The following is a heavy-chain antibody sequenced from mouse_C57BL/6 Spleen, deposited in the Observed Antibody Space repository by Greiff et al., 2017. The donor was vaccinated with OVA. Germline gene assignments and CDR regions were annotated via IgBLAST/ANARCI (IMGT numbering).Heavy chain of an antibody. CDR2: IDPENGGT. D-gene: IGHD4-1*01. J-gene: IGHJ2*01. CDR3: TSMGRDY. CDR1: GYTFTDYE. V-gene: IGHV1-15*01. Sequence: VQGVESGAELVRPGASVTLSCKASGYTFTDYEMHWVKQTPVHGLEWIGAIDPENGGTAYNQKFKGKAILTADKSSSTAYMELRILTSEDSAVYYCTSMGRDYWGQGTTLTVSS.